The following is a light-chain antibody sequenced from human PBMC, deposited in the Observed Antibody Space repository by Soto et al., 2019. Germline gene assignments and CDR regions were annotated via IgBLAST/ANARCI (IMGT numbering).Light chain of an antibody. J-gene: IGKJ2*01. CDR1: QSVSSSY. CDR3: QQYGSSPQT. CDR2: GAS. Sequence: EIVLTQSPGTLSLSPGERATLSCRASQSVSSSYLAWYQQKPGQAPRLLIYGASSRATGIPDRFSGSGCGTDFTLTISRLEAEDFAVYDCQQYGSSPQTFGQGTKLEIK. V-gene: IGKV3-20*01.